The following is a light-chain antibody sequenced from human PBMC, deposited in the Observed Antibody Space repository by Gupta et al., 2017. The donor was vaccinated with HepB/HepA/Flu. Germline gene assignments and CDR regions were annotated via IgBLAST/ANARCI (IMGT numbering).Light chain of an antibody. CDR3: YREYTLPKT. Sequence: DIQVTQSPSSLSASVGDRVTITCHASQDISNYLNWYQQEPGKAPKLLIYDASDSDTGVPSRFSGSESGLALTFSILRSQPEDIATWYCYREYTLPKTFGQGTKMEIK. V-gene: IGKV1-33*01. CDR2: DAS. J-gene: IGKJ2*01. CDR1: QDISNY.